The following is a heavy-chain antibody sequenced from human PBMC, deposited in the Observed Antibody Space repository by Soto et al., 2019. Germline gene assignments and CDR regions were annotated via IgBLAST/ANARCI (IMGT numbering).Heavy chain of an antibody. Sequence: PGGSLRVSCTSSVFTFTSYAMTWVRQGPGKGLEWVSSIGTRTGDMLYADSAKGRFTISRDNSWNTVYLQMNSLRAEDTAIYYCVKRSPSGPFYFDSWGQGTMVTVSS. V-gene: IGHV3-23*01. CDR1: VFTFTSYA. CDR3: VKRSPSGPFYFDS. D-gene: IGHD1-26*01. J-gene: IGHJ4*02. CDR2: IGTRTGDM.